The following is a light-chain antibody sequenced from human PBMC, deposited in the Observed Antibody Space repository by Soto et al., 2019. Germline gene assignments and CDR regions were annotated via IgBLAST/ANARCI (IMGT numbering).Light chain of an antibody. CDR3: HQYNNWPLT. CDR1: QSVSSN. Sequence: EIVMTQSPVTLSVSPGERATLSCRASQSVSSNLAWYQQKPGQAPRLLTYDTSTRATGIPVRFSGSGSGTEFTLTISSLQSEDFAVYYCHQYNNWPLTFGGGTKVEIK. J-gene: IGKJ4*01. CDR2: DTS. V-gene: IGKV3-15*01.